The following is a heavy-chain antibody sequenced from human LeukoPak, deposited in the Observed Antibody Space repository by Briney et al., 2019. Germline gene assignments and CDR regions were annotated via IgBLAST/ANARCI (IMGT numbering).Heavy chain of an antibody. Sequence: PGGSLRLSCVASGFIFSDHYMDWVRQAPGKGLEWVAVIWYDGSNKYYADSVKGRFTISRDNSKNTLYLQMNSLRAEDTAVYYCARGRYSGYDPFDYWGQGTLVTVSS. CDR3: ARGRYSGYDPFDY. J-gene: IGHJ4*02. V-gene: IGHV3-33*08. CDR2: IWYDGSNK. CDR1: GFIFSDHY. D-gene: IGHD5-12*01.